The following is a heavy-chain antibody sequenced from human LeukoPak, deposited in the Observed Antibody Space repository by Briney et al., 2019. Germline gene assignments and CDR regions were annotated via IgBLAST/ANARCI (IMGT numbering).Heavy chain of an antibody. D-gene: IGHD6-13*01. CDR1: GFTLSSYW. CDR2: INQDGSKK. V-gene: IGHV3-7*01. CDR3: ARDPLGTRDSSWFYLNPPVDY. Sequence: PGGSLRLSCAASGFTLSSYWMNWVRQAPGKGLEWVANINQDGSKKYYLDSVKGRFTISRDNSKNTLYLQMNSLRAEDTAVYYCARDPLGTRDSSWFYLNPPVDYWGQGTLVTVSS. J-gene: IGHJ4*02.